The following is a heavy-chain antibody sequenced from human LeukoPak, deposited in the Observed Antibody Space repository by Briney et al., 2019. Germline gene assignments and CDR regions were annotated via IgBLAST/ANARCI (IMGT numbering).Heavy chain of an antibody. J-gene: IGHJ3*02. CDR3: AREAGYYDSSDLCCAFVI. CDR1: GFTFSSYS. CDR2: ISSSSSYI. Sequence: PGGSLRLSCAASGFTFSSYSMTWVRQAPGKGLEWVSSISSSSSYIYYADSVKGRFTISRDNAKNSLYLQMNSLRAEDTAVYYCAREAGYYDSSDLCCAFVIWGQGTMVTVSS. D-gene: IGHD3-22*01. V-gene: IGHV3-21*01.